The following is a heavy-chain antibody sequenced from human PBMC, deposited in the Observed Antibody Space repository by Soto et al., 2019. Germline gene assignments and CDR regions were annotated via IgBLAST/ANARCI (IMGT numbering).Heavy chain of an antibody. D-gene: IGHD3-16*01. CDR3: GRISSRADYAY. CDR2: SYSGNT. CDR1: GGSISGYY. Sequence: QVQLQESGPGVVKPSETLSLTCTISGGSISGYYWTWIRQSPWQGLEFIGYSYSGNTNYNPSLNGRVTISVDQTKNQFSLTLSSVTAADTAVYYCGRISSRADYAYWGKGTLVRVSS. J-gene: IGHJ4*01. V-gene: IGHV4-59*08.